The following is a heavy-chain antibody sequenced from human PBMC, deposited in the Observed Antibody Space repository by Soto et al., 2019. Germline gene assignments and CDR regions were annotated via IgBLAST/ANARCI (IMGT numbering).Heavy chain of an antibody. CDR1: GYIFNSYY. CDR3: ARPSRAPYDNLNYYFDY. V-gene: IGHV1-46*02. Sequence: ASVKVSCKASGYIFNSYYLNWVRQAPGQGLEWMGIINARGGATSYAQKFQGRVTMTRDTSTSTVYMELSSLRYEDTAVYYCARPSRAPYDNLNYYFDYWGQGTLVTVSS. J-gene: IGHJ4*02. CDR2: INARGGAT. D-gene: IGHD3-22*01.